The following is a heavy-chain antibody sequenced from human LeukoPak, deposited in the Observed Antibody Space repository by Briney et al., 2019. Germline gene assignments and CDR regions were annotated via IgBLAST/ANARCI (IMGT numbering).Heavy chain of an antibody. J-gene: IGHJ3*02. D-gene: IGHD3-10*01. Sequence: ASVKVSCKASGYTFTSYYMHWVRQAPGQGLEWMGIINPSGGSTSYAQKFQGRVTMTRDMSTSTVYMELSSLRSEDTAVYYCACLRVRGDAFDIWGQGTMVTVSS. CDR2: INPSGGST. V-gene: IGHV1-46*01. CDR3: ACLRVRGDAFDI. CDR1: GYTFTSYY.